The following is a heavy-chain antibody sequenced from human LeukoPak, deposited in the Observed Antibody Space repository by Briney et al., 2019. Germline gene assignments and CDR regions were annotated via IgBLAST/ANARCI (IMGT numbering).Heavy chain of an antibody. CDR1: GYRFTSYG. CDR3: AREGYCSGGTCYSTMNWFDP. CDR2: ISAYNGNT. V-gene: IGHV1-18*01. J-gene: IGHJ5*02. Sequence: ASVKVSCKASGYRFTSYGITWVRQAPGQGLEWMGWISAYNGNTNYAQRLQGRVTLTTDTSTSTAYMELRSLRSDDTAVYYCAREGYCSGGTCYSTMNWFDPWGQGTLVTVSS. D-gene: IGHD2-15*01.